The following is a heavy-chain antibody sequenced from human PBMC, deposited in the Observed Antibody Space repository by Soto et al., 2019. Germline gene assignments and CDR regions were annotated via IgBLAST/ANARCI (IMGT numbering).Heavy chain of an antibody. V-gene: IGHV1-69*01. CDR3: ARGAIYCSSTSCRGGWFDP. CDR1: GGTFSSYA. Sequence: QVQLVQSGAEVKKPGSSVTVSCKASGGTFSSYAISWVRQAPGQGLEWMGGIIPIFGTANYAQKFQGRVTITADESTSTAYMELSSLRSEDTAVYYCARGAIYCSSTSCRGGWFDPWGQGTLVTVSS. D-gene: IGHD2-2*01. CDR2: IIPIFGTA. J-gene: IGHJ5*02.